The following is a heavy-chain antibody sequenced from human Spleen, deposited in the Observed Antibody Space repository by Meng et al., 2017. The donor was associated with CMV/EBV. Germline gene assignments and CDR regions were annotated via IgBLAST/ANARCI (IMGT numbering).Heavy chain of an antibody. CDR3: VRDTVTTWSQYYYGMDV. CDR2: ISSSSSYI. Sequence: GESLKISCAASGFTFSSYSMNWVRQAPGKGLEWVSSISSSSSYIYYADSVKGRFTISRDNAKNSLYLQMNSLRAEDTAVYYCVRDTVTTWSQYYYGMDVWGQGTTVTVSS. V-gene: IGHV3-21*01. CDR1: GFTFSSYS. J-gene: IGHJ6*02. D-gene: IGHD4-11*01.